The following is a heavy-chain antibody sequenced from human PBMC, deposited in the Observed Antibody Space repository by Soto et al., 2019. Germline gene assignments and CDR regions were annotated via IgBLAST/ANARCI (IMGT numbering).Heavy chain of an antibody. CDR2: IIPMFRSV. D-gene: IGHD2-2*01. Sequence: QVQLVQSGAEVKKPGSSVKVSCKTSGGTFRDYAITWVRQAPGQGLEWMGGIIPMFRSVNYAHIFQGRLTITAETSTSTAYMELSGLRSDDTAVYYCARAPVEPAAMPDRNYYYLMNVWGQGTTVTVSS. J-gene: IGHJ6*02. V-gene: IGHV1-69*06. CDR3: ARAPVEPAAMPDRNYYYLMNV. CDR1: GGTFRDYA.